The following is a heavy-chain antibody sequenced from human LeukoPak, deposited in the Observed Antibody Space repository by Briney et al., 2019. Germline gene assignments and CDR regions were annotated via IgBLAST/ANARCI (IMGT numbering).Heavy chain of an antibody. CDR3: ARRGYSYGYCDY. Sequence: SQTLSLTCTVSGGSISSGSYYWSWIRQPAGKGLEWIGRIYTSGSTNYNPSLKSRVTISVDTSKNQFSLKLSSVTAADTAVYYCARRGYSYGYCDYWGQGTLVTVSS. CDR1: GGSISSGSYY. V-gene: IGHV4-61*02. CDR2: IYTSGST. D-gene: IGHD5-18*01. J-gene: IGHJ4*02.